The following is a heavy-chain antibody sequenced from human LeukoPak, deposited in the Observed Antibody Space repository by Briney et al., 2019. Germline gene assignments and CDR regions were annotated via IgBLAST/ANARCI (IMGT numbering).Heavy chain of an antibody. D-gene: IGHD2-2*01. J-gene: IGHJ4*02. CDR3: ARVYQSAEYYFDY. Sequence: SETLSLTCTVSGGSIESYYLSWIRQPPGKGLEWIGYIYYTGSTEYHPSLKSRVTISLDTSKNQFSLKLTSVTAADTAVYYCARVYQSAEYYFDYWGQGNLVSVSS. CDR2: IYYTGST. V-gene: IGHV4-59*01. CDR1: GGSIESYY.